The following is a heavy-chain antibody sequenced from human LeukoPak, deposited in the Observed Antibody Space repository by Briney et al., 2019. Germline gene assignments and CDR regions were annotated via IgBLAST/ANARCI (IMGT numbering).Heavy chain of an antibody. CDR1: GFTFSSYA. V-gene: IGHV3-74*01. CDR3: ARDGILGSHDY. CDR2: ITSDGSGT. J-gene: IGHJ4*02. Sequence: GGSLRLSCAASGFTFSSYAMSWVRQAPGKGLVWVSRITSDGSGTSYADSVKGRFTISRDIPKNTLYLQMNSLRAEDTAVYYCARDGILGSHDYWGQGTLVTVSS. D-gene: IGHD2-15*01.